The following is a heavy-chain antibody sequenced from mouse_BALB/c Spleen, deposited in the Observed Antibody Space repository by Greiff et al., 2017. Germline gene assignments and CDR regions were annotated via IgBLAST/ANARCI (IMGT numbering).Heavy chain of an antibody. V-gene: IGHV5-6-5*01. CDR1: GFTFSSYG. Sequence: EVKLVESGAGLVKPGGSLKLSCAASGFTFSSYGMSWVRQTPEKRLEWVGSISSGGSTYYPDSVKGRFTISTDNARIILYMQMSSLRAEDTAMCSCESKVVGTGFDYWGQGTPVTVSA. CDR3: ESKVVGTGFDY. J-gene: IGHJ2*01. CDR2: ISSGGST. D-gene: IGHD3-3*01.